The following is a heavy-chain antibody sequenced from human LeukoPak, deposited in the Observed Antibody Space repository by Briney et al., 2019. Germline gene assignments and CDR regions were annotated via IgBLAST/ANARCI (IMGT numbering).Heavy chain of an antibody. Sequence: SVKVSCKASGGTFSSYAISWVRQAPGQGLEWMGGIIPIFGTANYAQKFQGRVTITADESTSTAYMELSSLRSEDTAVYYCARGVRDSSGYYGKNYFDYWGQGTLVTVSS. V-gene: IGHV1-69*13. CDR3: ARGVRDSSGYYGKNYFDY. J-gene: IGHJ4*02. CDR2: IIPIFGTA. CDR1: GGTFSSYA. D-gene: IGHD3-22*01.